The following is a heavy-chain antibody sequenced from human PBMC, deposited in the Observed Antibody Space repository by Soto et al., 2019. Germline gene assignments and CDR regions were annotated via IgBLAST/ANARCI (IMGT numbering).Heavy chain of an antibody. Sequence: PGGSLRLSCAGSGFTFRSYSMNWVRQAPGKGLEWVSYIGGSGTTIDYADSVKGRFTISRDNAKNSLFLQMNRLRDEDTAVYYCASSVTTLFSYYYYGVDVWGQGTTVTVSS. J-gene: IGHJ6*02. CDR3: ASSVTTLFSYYYYGVDV. D-gene: IGHD4-17*01. CDR1: GFTFRSYS. CDR2: IGGSGTTI. V-gene: IGHV3-48*02.